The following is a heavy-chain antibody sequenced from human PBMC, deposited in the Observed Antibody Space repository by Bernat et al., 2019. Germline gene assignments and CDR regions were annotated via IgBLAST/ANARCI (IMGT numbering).Heavy chain of an antibody. J-gene: IGHJ4*02. CDR3: AKVSAEYGSGSYPFDY. CDR1: GFTISSYG. V-gene: IGHV3-30*18. Sequence: QVQLVESGGGVVQPGRSLRLSCAASGFTISSYGMHWVRQAPGKGLEWVAVISYDGSNKYYADSVKGRFTISRDNSKNTLYLQMNSLRAEDTAVYYCAKVSAEYGSGSYPFDYWGQGTLVTVSS. D-gene: IGHD3-10*01. CDR2: ISYDGSNK.